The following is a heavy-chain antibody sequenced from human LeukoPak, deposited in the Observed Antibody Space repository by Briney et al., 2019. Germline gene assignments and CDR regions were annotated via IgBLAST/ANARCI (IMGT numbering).Heavy chain of an antibody. V-gene: IGHV1-69*04. CDR3: ARAPEANWFDP. Sequence: LVKVSCKASGGTFSSYAISWVRQAPGQGLEWMGRFIPILGIANYAQKFQGRVTITADKSTSTAYMELSSLRSEDTAVYYCARAPEANWFDPWGQGTLVTVSS. CDR1: GGTFSSYA. CDR2: FIPILGIA. D-gene: IGHD1-14*01. J-gene: IGHJ5*02.